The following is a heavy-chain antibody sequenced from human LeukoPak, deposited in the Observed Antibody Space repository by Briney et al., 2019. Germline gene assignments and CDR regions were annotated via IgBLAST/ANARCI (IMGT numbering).Heavy chain of an antibody. Sequence: PGGSLRLSCAASGFTFSSYAMHWVRQDPGKGLEWVAVISYDGSNKYYADSVKGRFTISRDNSKNTLYLQMNSLRAEDTAVYYCARTNYYDSSGYKDDFDYWGQGTLVTVSS. V-gene: IGHV3-30-3*01. CDR3: ARTNYYDSSGYKDDFDY. CDR1: GFTFSSYA. CDR2: ISYDGSNK. D-gene: IGHD3-22*01. J-gene: IGHJ4*02.